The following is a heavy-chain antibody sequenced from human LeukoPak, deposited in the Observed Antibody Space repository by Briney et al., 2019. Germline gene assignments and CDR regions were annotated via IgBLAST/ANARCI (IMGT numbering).Heavy chain of an antibody. J-gene: IGHJ4*02. V-gene: IGHV1-69*06. CDR3: ARGVWFGELSFDY. Sequence: ASVKVSCKASGGTFSSYAISWVRRAPGQGLEWMGGIIPIFGTANYAQKFQGRVTITADKSTSTAYMELSSLRSEDTAVYYCARGVWFGELSFDYWGQETLVTVSS. CDR1: GGTFSSYA. D-gene: IGHD3-10*01. CDR2: IIPIFGTA.